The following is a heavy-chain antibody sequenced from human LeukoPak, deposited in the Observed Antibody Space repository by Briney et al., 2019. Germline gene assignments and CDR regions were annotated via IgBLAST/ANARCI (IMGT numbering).Heavy chain of an antibody. V-gene: IGHV4-59*08. Sequence: SETLSLTCTVSGGSISSYYWSWIRQPPGKGLEWIGYIYYSGSTNYNPSLKSRVTISVDTSKNQFSLKLGSVTAADTAVYYCARLGFGDAFDIWGQGTMVTVSS. CDR2: IYYSGST. CDR1: GGSISSYY. D-gene: IGHD3-10*01. J-gene: IGHJ3*02. CDR3: ARLGFGDAFDI.